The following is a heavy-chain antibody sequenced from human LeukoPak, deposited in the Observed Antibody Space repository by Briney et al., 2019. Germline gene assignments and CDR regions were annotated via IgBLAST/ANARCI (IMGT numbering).Heavy chain of an antibody. CDR1: GYTFTSYG. Sequence: ASVKVSCKASGYTFTSYGISWVRQAPGQGLEWMGGIMPIFGTANYAQKFQGRVTITADESTSTAYMELSSLRSEDTAVYYCARCRKVTMVRGVITGPCYFDYWGQGTLVTVSS. V-gene: IGHV1-69*13. J-gene: IGHJ4*02. D-gene: IGHD3-10*01. CDR2: IMPIFGTA. CDR3: ARCRKVTMVRGVITGPCYFDY.